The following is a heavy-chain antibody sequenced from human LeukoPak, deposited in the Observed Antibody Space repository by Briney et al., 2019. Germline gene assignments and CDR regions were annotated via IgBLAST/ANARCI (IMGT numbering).Heavy chain of an antibody. D-gene: IGHD6-13*01. CDR2: IIPIFGTA. J-gene: IGHJ4*02. CDR3: ARTIAAAGYDY. V-gene: IGHV1-69*13. Sequence: SVKVSCKGSGGTFSSYAISWVRQAPGQGLEWMGGIIPIFGTANYAQKFQGRVTITADESTSTAYMERSSLRSEDTAVYYCARTIAAAGYDYWGQGTLVTVSS. CDR1: GGTFSSYA.